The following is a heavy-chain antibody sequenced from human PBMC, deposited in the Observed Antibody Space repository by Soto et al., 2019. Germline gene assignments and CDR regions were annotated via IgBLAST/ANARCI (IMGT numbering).Heavy chain of an antibody. Sequence: QVQLVESGGGLVKPGGSLRLSCAASGFTFSDYYMSWIRQAPGKGLEWVSYISSSSSYTNYADSVKGRFTISRDNAKNSLYLQMNSLRAQDTAVYYCARDEGYQLLTYGMDVWRQGTTVTVSS. V-gene: IGHV3-11*05. D-gene: IGHD2-2*01. CDR3: ARDEGYQLLTYGMDV. CDR2: ISSSSSYT. CDR1: GFTFSDYY. J-gene: IGHJ6*02.